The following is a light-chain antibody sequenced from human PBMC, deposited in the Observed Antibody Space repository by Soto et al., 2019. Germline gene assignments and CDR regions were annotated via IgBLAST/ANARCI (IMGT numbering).Light chain of an antibody. V-gene: IGKV1-9*01. CDR1: QGINTY. J-gene: IGKJ4*01. CDR3: QQLNTYSS. CDR2: DAS. Sequence: DIQLTQSPSFLSASVGDRVTITCRASQGINTYLAWYQQKLGKAPKILIYDASKLHSGVPSRLSGSGSGTEFTLTISRLQPEDFATYFCQQLNTYSSFGGGTKVDI.